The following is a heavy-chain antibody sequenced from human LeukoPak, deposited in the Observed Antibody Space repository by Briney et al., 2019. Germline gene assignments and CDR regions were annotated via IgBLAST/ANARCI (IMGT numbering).Heavy chain of an antibody. CDR1: GGSFSGYY. J-gene: IGHJ5*02. V-gene: IGHV4-34*01. CDR3: ARGMWFDP. Sequence: SETLSLTCAVYGGSFSGYYWSWIRQPPGKGLEWIGEINHSGSTNYNPSLKSRVTISVDTSKNQFSLKLSSVTAADTAVYYCARGMWFDPRGQGTLVTVSS. CDR2: INHSGST.